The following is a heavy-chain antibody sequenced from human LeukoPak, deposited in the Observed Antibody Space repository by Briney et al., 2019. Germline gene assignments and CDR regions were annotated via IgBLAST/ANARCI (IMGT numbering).Heavy chain of an antibody. CDR2: IYYSGSA. CDR1: GGSLSSYY. Sequence: PSETLSLTGTVSGGSLSSYYWSWIRQPPGKGLEWIGYIYYSGSAKYNPSLKSRVTILVDTAKNQFSLKLSSVTAGDTAVYYCARAPGIAAAGTHFDFWGQGTLVTVSS. D-gene: IGHD6-13*01. V-gene: IGHV4-59*01. J-gene: IGHJ4*02. CDR3: ARAPGIAAAGTHFDF.